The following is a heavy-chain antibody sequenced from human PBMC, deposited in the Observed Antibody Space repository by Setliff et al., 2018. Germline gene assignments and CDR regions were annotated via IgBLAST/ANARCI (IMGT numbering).Heavy chain of an antibody. Sequence: PGGSMRLSCEASGFTLSGYSMNWVRQASGKGLEWVGRIRRNADNRAPIYAASVKGRFTISRDDSKNTAYLQMNSLKIEDTAVYYCAGVGGNSDYFDYWGQGTLVTVSS. J-gene: IGHJ4*02. CDR3: AGVGGNSDYFDY. D-gene: IGHD2-21*02. CDR1: GFTLSGYS. V-gene: IGHV3-73*01. CDR2: IRRNADNRAP.